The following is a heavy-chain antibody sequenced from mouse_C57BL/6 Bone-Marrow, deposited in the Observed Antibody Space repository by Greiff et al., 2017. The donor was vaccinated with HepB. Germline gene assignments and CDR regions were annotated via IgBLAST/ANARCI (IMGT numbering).Heavy chain of an antibody. CDR1: GFNIKNTY. Sequence: VQLQQSVAELVRPGASVKLSCTASGFNIKNTYMHWVKQRPEQGLEWIGRIDPANGNTKYAPKFQGKATITADTSSNTAYRQLSSLTSEDAAIYYCASEGYSKSSWFAYWGQGTLVTVSA. D-gene: IGHD2-5*01. V-gene: IGHV14-3*01. CDR3: ASEGYSKSSWFAY. J-gene: IGHJ3*01. CDR2: IDPANGNT.